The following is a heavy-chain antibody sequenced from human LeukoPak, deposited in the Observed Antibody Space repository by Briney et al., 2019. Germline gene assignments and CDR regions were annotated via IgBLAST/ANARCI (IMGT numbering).Heavy chain of an antibody. CDR1: GYSISGGYY. Sequence: KPSETLSLTCAVSGYSISGGYYWAWIRQPPGKGLEWMGSIYHSWTTYYNPSLKSRVTISVDTSKNQFSLKLSSVTAADTAVYYCARELRGEGSGYDSAYYFDYWGQGTLVTVSS. J-gene: IGHJ4*02. CDR2: IYHSWTT. CDR3: ARELRGEGSGYDSAYYFDY. D-gene: IGHD5-12*01. V-gene: IGHV4-38-2*02.